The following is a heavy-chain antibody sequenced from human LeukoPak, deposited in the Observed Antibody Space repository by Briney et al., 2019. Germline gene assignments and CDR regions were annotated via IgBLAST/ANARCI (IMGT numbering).Heavy chain of an antibody. D-gene: IGHD3-3*01. Sequence: SETLSLTCAVYGGSFSGYYWSWIRQPPGKGLEWIGEINHSGSTNYNPSLKSRVTISVDTSKNQFSLKLSSVTAADTAVYYCAKYDFWSGYYPRYNWFDPWGQGTPVTVSS. J-gene: IGHJ5*02. V-gene: IGHV4-34*01. CDR2: INHSGST. CDR3: AKYDFWSGYYPRYNWFDP. CDR1: GGSFSGYY.